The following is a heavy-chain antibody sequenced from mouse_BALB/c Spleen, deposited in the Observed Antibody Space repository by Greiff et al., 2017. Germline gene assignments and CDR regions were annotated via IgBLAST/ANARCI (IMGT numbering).Heavy chain of an antibody. J-gene: IGHJ2*01. CDR3: ARHGGLYYFDY. CDR2: ISSGGSYT. V-gene: IGHV5-6*01. Sequence: EVQLVESGGDLVKPGGSLKLSCAASGFTFSSYGMSWVRQTPDKRLEWVATISSGGSYTYYPDSVKGRFTISRDNAKNTLYLQMSSLKSEDTAMYYCARHGGLYYFDYWGQGTTLTVSS. CDR1: GFTFSSYG.